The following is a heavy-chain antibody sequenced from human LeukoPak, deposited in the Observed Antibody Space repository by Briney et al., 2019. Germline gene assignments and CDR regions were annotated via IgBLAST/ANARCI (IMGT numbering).Heavy chain of an antibody. CDR1: GYSISSGYY. Sequence: SETLSLTCTVSGYSISSGYYWGWIRQPPGKGLEWIGSIYHSGSTYYNPSLKSRVTISVDRSKNQFSLKLSSVTAADTAVYYCAREMDIVVVPAAMDYYYMDVWGKGTTVTVSS. J-gene: IGHJ6*03. CDR3: AREMDIVVVPAAMDYYYMDV. D-gene: IGHD2-2*03. CDR2: IYHSGST. V-gene: IGHV4-38-2*02.